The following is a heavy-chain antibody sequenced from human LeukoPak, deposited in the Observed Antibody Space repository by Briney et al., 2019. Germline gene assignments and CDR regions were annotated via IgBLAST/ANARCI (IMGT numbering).Heavy chain of an antibody. D-gene: IGHD1-1*01. J-gene: IGHJ4*02. V-gene: IGHV3-66*01. CDR2: IYSGGST. Sequence: GGSLRLSCAASGFTFSSYTMTWVRQAPGKGLEWVSVIYSGGSTYYADSVKGRFTISRDNSKNTLFLQMNSLRAEDTAVYYCATENWYYFDYWGQGALVTVSS. CDR1: GFTFSSYT. CDR3: ATENWYYFDY.